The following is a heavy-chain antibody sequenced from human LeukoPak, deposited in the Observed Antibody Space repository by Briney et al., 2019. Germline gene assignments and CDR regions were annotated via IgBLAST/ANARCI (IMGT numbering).Heavy chain of an antibody. J-gene: IGHJ4*02. CDR1: GFTFCSYS. CDR2: ISSSSSYI. Sequence: PGGSLRLSCAASGFTFCSYSMNWVRQAPGKGLEWVSSISSSSSYIYYADSVKGRFTISRDNAKNSLYLQMNSLRAEDTAVYYCASGYCSSTSCYSYYFDYWGQGTLVTVSS. D-gene: IGHD2-2*03. CDR3: ASGYCSSTSCYSYYFDY. V-gene: IGHV3-21*01.